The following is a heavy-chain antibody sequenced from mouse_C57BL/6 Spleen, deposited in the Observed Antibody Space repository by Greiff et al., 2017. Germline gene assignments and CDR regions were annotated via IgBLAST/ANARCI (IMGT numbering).Heavy chain of an antibody. CDR2: IDPADSET. D-gene: IGHD1-1*01. V-gene: IGHV1-52*01. J-gene: IGHJ3*01. CDR3: AIIYYYGSTPLD. CDR1: GYTFTSYW. Sequence: VQLKQPGAELVRPGSSVKLSCKASGYTFTSYWVHWVKQRPIQGLEWIGNIDPADSETHYNQKFKDKATLTVDKSSSTAYMQLSSLTSEDSAVYYCAIIYYYGSTPLDWGQGTLVTVSA.